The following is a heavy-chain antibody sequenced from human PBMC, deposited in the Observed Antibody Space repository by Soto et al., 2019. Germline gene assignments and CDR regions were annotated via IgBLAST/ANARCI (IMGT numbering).Heavy chain of an antibody. D-gene: IGHD3-3*01. V-gene: IGHV3-73*01. Sequence: EVQLVESGGGLVQPGGSLKLSCAASGFTFSGSAMHWVRQASGKGLEWVGRIRSKGNNYATAYGASLKGRFTISRDDSKKTAYLQMNSLNTEDTAVYYCSRQASDFLSGKPQYYMDVWGKGTTVTVSS. CDR1: GFTFSGSA. CDR2: IRSKGNNYAT. CDR3: SRQASDFLSGKPQYYMDV. J-gene: IGHJ6*03.